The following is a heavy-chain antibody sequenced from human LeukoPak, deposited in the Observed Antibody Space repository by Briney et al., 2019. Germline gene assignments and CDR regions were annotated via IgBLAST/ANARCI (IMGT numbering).Heavy chain of an antibody. CDR1: GYTSTGYY. CDR2: INPNSGGT. Sequence: ASVKVSCKASGYTSTGYYMHWVRQAPGQGLEWMGWINPNSGGTNYAQKFQGRVTMTRDTSISTAYMELSRLRSDDTAVYYCARKTDHYDFWSGYYTAIDYWGQGTLVTVSS. D-gene: IGHD3-3*01. CDR3: ARKTDHYDFWSGYYTAIDY. J-gene: IGHJ4*02. V-gene: IGHV1-2*02.